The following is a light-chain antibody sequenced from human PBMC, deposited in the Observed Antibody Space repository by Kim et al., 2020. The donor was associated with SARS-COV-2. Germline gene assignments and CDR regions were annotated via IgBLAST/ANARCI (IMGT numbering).Light chain of an antibody. V-gene: IGKV3-11*01. CDR2: DAS. CDR3: QQRSNWPPGVT. J-gene: IGKJ3*01. Sequence: EIVLTQSPGTLSLSPGERATLSCRASQSVSSGYLAWYQQKPGQAPRLLIYDASNRATGIPARFSGSGSGTDFTLTISSLEPEDFAVYYCQQRSNWPPGVTFGPGTKVDIK. CDR1: QSVSSGY.